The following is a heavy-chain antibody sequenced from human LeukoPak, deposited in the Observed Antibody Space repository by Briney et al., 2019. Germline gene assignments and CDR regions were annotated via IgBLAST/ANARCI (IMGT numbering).Heavy chain of an antibody. CDR3: ARDSGGRDYHYYYYGMDV. J-gene: IGHJ6*02. Sequence: GRSLRLSCAASGFIFSSYAMHWVRQAPGKGLEWVAVISYDGSNKYYADSVKGRFTISRDNSKNTLYLQMNSLRAEDTAVYYCARDSGGRDYHYYYYGMDVWGQGTTVTVSS. D-gene: IGHD4-17*01. V-gene: IGHV3-30-3*01. CDR2: ISYDGSNK. CDR1: GFIFSSYA.